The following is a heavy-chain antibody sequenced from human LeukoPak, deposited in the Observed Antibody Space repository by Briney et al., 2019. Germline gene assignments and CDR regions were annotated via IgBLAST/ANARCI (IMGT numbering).Heavy chain of an antibody. Sequence: GSLRLSCAASGFTVSSNYMSWVRQPPGKGLEWVSVIYSGGSTYYADSVKGRFTISRDNSKNTLYLQMNSLRAQDTAVYYCARALAAANWFDPWGQGTLVTVSS. D-gene: IGHD6-13*01. CDR2: IYSGGST. V-gene: IGHV3-66*01. CDR3: ARALAAANWFDP. J-gene: IGHJ5*02. CDR1: GFTVSSNY.